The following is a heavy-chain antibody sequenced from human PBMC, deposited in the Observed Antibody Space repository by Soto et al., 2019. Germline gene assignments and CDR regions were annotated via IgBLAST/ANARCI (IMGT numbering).Heavy chain of an antibody. D-gene: IGHD5-12*01. CDR2: SSGSGGTT. CDR1: GFTFRNYA. CDR3: AKDRAYSGHSIPAFDF. Sequence: GGSLRLSCAGSGFTFRNYAMSWVRQAPGKGLEWVSVSSGSGGTTYYADSVKGRFTISRDNSKNTLYLQMNSLRTEDSAVYKCAKDRAYSGHSIPAFDFWGQGTLGTVSS. J-gene: IGHJ4*02. V-gene: IGHV3-23*01.